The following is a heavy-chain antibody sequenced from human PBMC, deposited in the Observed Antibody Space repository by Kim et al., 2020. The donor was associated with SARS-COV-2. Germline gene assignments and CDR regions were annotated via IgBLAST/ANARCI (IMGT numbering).Heavy chain of an antibody. V-gene: IGHV3-15*01. J-gene: IGHJ6*02. CDR2: IKSKTDGGTT. CDR1: GFTFSNAW. D-gene: IGHD2-15*01. Sequence: GGSLRLSCAASGFTFSNAWMSWVRQAPGKGLEWVGRIKSKTDGGTTDYAAPVKGRFTISRDDSKNTLYLQMNSLKTEDTAVYYCTTAVVYYYGMDVWGQGTTVTVSS. CDR3: TTAVVYYYGMDV.